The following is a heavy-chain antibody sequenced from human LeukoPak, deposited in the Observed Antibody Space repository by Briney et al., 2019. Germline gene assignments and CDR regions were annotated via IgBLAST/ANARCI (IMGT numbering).Heavy chain of an antibody. Sequence: PSETLSLTCTVSGGSISSSSYYWGWIRQPPGKGQEWIGSIYYSGSTYYNPSLKSRVTISVDTSKNQFSLKLSSVTAADTAVYYCARQEPLYYYDSSGHPWDFDYWGQGTLVTVSS. D-gene: IGHD3-22*01. V-gene: IGHV4-39*01. CDR1: GGSISSSSYY. CDR3: ARQEPLYYYDSSGHPWDFDY. J-gene: IGHJ4*02. CDR2: IYYSGST.